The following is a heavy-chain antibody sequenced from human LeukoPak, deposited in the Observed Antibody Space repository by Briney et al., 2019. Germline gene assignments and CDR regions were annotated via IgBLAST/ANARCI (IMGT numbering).Heavy chain of an antibody. CDR3: AKGGIQLWSPGAY. Sequence: GGSLRLSCEASGFTFSTFPMHWVRQAPGKGLEWVSVISDSSDTTFYAHSVKGRFTISRDNSKNTLYLQMNSLRAEDTAVYYCAKGGIQLWSPGAYWGRGTLVTVSS. D-gene: IGHD5-18*01. V-gene: IGHV3-23*01. J-gene: IGHJ4*02. CDR1: GFTFSTFP. CDR2: ISDSSDTT.